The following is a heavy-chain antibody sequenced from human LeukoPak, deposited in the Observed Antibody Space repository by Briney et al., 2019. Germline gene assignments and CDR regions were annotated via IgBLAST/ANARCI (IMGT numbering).Heavy chain of an antibody. J-gene: IGHJ6*03. Sequence: GGSLRLSCAASGFTFDDYGMSWVRQAPGKGLEWVSGINWNGGSTGYADSVKGRFTLSRDNAKNSLYLQMNSLRAEDTALYYCARDMPDSSGYSINYMDVWGKGTTVTVSS. CDR2: INWNGGST. V-gene: IGHV3-20*04. D-gene: IGHD3-22*01. CDR1: GFTFDDYG. CDR3: ARDMPDSSGYSINYMDV.